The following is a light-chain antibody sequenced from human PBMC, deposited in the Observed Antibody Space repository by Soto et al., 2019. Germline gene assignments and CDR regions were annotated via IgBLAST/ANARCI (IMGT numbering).Light chain of an antibody. Sequence: EIVLTQSPGTLSLSPGERATLSCRASQRVSSYLAWYQQKPGQAPRLLIYGASTRATGIPDRFSGSGSGTDFTLTISRLEPEDFAVYYCQQYGSSPGTFGGGTKVEIK. CDR3: QQYGSSPGT. CDR1: QRVSSY. CDR2: GAS. J-gene: IGKJ4*01. V-gene: IGKV3-20*01.